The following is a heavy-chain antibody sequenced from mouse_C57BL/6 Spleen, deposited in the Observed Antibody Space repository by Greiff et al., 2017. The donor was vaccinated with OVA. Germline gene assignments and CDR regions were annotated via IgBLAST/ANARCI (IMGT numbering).Heavy chain of an antibody. Sequence: EVQRVESVAELVRPGASVKLSCTASGFNIKNTYMHWVKQRPEQGLEWIGRIDPANGNTKYAPKFQGKATITADTSSNTAYLQLSSLTSEDTAIYYCARSGDDGPYYFDYWGQGTTLTVSS. CDR2: IDPANGNT. J-gene: IGHJ2*01. CDR1: GFNIKNTY. CDR3: ARSGDDGPYYFDY. V-gene: IGHV14-3*01. D-gene: IGHD2-3*01.